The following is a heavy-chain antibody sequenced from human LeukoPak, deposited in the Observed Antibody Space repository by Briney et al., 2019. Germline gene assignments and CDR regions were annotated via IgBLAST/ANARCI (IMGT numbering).Heavy chain of an antibody. V-gene: IGHV1-69*04. Sequence: SVKVSCKASGGTFSSYAISWVRQAPGQGLEWMGRIIPILGIANYAQKFQGRVTITADKSTSTAYMELSSLRSEDTAVYYCATPGDSSGYLDYWGQGTLVTVSS. CDR2: IIPILGIA. D-gene: IGHD3-22*01. CDR3: ATPGDSSGYLDY. CDR1: GGTFSSYA. J-gene: IGHJ4*02.